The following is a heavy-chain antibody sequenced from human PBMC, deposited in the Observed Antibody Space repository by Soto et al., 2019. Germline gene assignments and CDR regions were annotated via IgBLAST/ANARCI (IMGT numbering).Heavy chain of an antibody. Sequence: PGESLKISCKGSGYNFPNHWIGWERQMPGTGLEWMAIIYPGDSETRYIPSFQGQVTISVDKSISTAYLQWSSLRASDSAMYYCARPADSYAYLSYTDYWGLGTLVTVSS. V-gene: IGHV5-51*01. CDR2: IYPGDSET. CDR1: GYNFPNHW. J-gene: IGHJ4*02. CDR3: ARPADSYAYLSYTDY. D-gene: IGHD3-16*01.